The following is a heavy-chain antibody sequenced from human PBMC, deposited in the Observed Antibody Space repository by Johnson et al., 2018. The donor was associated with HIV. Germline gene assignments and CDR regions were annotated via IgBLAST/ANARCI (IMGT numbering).Heavy chain of an antibody. CDR2: ISYDGSNE. V-gene: IGHV3-30*04. CDR1: GFTFSSYT. CDR3: AKDMTPSQLAAFDI. Sequence: QVQLVESGGGVVQPGRSLRLSCAASGFTFSSYTMYWVRQAPGKGLEWVAVISYDGSNEYYADSVKGRFTISRDNAKNSLYLQMNSLRAEDTALYYCAKDMTPSQLAAFDIWGQGTMVTVSS. D-gene: IGHD6-13*01. J-gene: IGHJ3*02.